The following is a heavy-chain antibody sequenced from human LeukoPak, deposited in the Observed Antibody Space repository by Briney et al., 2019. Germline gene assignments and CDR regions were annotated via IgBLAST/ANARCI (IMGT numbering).Heavy chain of an antibody. CDR2: ISYRTSHI. CDR3: GRAFPPLRTAAAGDY. V-gene: IGHV3-21*01. J-gene: IGHJ4*02. CDR1: GFTFSDCD. D-gene: IGHD6-13*01. Sequence: GGSLRLSCTASGFTFSDCDMTWFRQAPGKGLEWVSSISYRTSHIYYADSVKGRFTISRDNAKNSLYLQMDSLRAEDTAVYFCGRAFPPLRTAAAGDYWGQGTLVTVSS.